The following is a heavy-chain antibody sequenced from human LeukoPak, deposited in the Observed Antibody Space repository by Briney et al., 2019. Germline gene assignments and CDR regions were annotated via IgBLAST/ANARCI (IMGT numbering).Heavy chain of an antibody. CDR3: ARVPNVGWGSYYFDY. CDR2: IKQDGSET. J-gene: IGHJ4*02. CDR1: GFTFSSSW. Sequence: GGSLRLSCAASGFTFSSSWMNWVRQAPGKGLVWVANIKQDGSETYYVDSVKGRFTISRDNARNSLYLQMSSLRVEDTAVYYCARVPNVGWGSYYFDYWGQGTLVTVSS. V-gene: IGHV3-7*01. D-gene: IGHD6-19*01.